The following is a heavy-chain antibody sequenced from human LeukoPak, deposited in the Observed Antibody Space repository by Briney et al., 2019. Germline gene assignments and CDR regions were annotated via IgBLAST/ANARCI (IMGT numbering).Heavy chain of an antibody. Sequence: SETLSLTCTVSGGSISGYFWSWIRQPPGKGPEWIGYIYSTCTTNYSPSLSSRVTISVDTSKNQLSLNLRFVTATDTAVYHCARHNPPPTGFCSGTSCFMSGSQYFYIDVWGKGTSVTVS. D-gene: IGHD2-2*01. CDR2: IYSTCTT. J-gene: IGHJ6*03. CDR3: ARHNPPPTGFCSGTSCFMSGSQYFYIDV. CDR1: GGSISGYF. V-gene: IGHV4-4*09.